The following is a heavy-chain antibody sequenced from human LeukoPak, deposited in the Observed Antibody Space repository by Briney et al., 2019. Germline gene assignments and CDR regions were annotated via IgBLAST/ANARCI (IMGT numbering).Heavy chain of an antibody. CDR1: GFTFSDSA. D-gene: IGHD3-3*01. J-gene: IGHJ5*02. Sequence: TGGSLRLSCAASGFTFSDSAVSWVRHSPGEGLKWVSSISDTGGRTYYADSVKGRFTVTRDNSWNTVNLQMNSLTAGDTARYYCAKGGQDFDFWRFDLWGQGILVIVSS. V-gene: IGHV3-23*01. CDR3: AKGGQDFDFWRFDL. CDR2: ISDTGGRT.